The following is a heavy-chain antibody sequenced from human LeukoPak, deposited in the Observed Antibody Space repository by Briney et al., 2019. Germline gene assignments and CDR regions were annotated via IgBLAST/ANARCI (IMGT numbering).Heavy chain of an antibody. CDR1: GYTFTGYY. Sequence: ASVKVSCKASGYTFTGYYMHWVRQAPGQGLEWMGWISAYNGNTNYAQKLQGRVTMTTDTSTSTAYMELRSLRSDDTAVYYCARPRLVAPGWFDPWGQGTLVTVSS. J-gene: IGHJ5*02. CDR3: ARPRLVAPGWFDP. CDR2: ISAYNGNT. V-gene: IGHV1-18*04. D-gene: IGHD5-12*01.